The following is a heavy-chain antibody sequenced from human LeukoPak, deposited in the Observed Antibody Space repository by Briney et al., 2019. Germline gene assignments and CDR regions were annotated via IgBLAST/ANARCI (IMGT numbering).Heavy chain of an antibody. CDR2: TSYDGSRK. CDR1: GFTFSHYG. Sequence: GGSLRLSCTASGFTFSHYGMHWVRQAPGKGLEWVAVTSYDGSRKHYADSVKGRFTISRDNSKNMLYLQMNSLRAEDTAVYYCAKNIISAAIPDAFEIWAQGTMVTVSP. J-gene: IGHJ3*02. D-gene: IGHD2-2*01. V-gene: IGHV3-30*18. CDR3: AKNIISAAIPDAFEI.